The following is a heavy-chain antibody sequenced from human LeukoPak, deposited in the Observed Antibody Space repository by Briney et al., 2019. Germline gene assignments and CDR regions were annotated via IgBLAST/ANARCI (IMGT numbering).Heavy chain of an antibody. CDR1: GFTFSDYD. D-gene: IGHD3-10*01. CDR3: ARELIMVRGVIGY. Sequence: PGGSLRLSCAASGFTFSDYDMSWIRQAPGQGLEWASYISSSGSTVYYADSVKGRFTISRDNAKNSLYLQMNGLGAEDTAVYYCARELIMVRGVIGYWGQGTLVTVSS. V-gene: IGHV3-11*01. J-gene: IGHJ4*02. CDR2: ISSSGSTV.